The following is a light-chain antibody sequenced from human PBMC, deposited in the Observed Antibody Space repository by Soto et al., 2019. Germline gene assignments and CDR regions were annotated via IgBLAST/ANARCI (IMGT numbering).Light chain of an antibody. CDR3: SSYTSSSSYV. J-gene: IGLJ1*01. CDR1: SSDVGGYKY. CDR2: DVT. Sequence: QSALTQPASVSGSPGQSITISCTGTSSDVGGYKYVSWYQQHPDKAPKLIIYDVTNRPSGISNRFSGSKSGNTASLTISGLQAEDEHDYYCSSYTSSSSYVFGTGTKLTVL. V-gene: IGLV2-14*01.